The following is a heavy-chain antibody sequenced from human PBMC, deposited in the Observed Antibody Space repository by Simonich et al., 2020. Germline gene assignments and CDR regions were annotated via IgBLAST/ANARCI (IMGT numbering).Heavy chain of an antibody. Sequence: EVQLLESGGGLVQPGGSLRLSCAASGFTFSVYAMGWVRQAPGKGLEGVSVISGSGGSTYYADSVKGRFTISRDNSKNTLYLQMNSLRAEDTAVYYCATYYFDYWGQGTLVTVSS. J-gene: IGHJ4*02. CDR1: GFTFSVYA. CDR3: ATYYFDY. CDR2: ISGSGGST. V-gene: IGHV3-23*01.